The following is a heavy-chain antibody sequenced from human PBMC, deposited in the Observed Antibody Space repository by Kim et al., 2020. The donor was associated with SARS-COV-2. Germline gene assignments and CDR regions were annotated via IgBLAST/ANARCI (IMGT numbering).Heavy chain of an antibody. Sequence: GGSLRLSCAASGFTVSSNYMSWVRQAPGKGLEWVSVIYSGGSTYYADSVKGRFTISRDNSKNTLYLQMNSLRAEDTAVYYCARVVRALKRYGSGSLDYWGQGTLVTVSS. CDR1: GFTVSSNY. V-gene: IGHV3-66*01. CDR3: ARVVRALKRYGSGSLDY. D-gene: IGHD3-10*01. J-gene: IGHJ4*02. CDR2: IYSGGST.